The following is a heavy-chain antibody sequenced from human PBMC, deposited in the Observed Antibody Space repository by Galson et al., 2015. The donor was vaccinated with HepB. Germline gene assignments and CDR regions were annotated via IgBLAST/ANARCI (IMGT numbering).Heavy chain of an antibody. J-gene: IGHJ4*02. CDR2: IKQDGSDK. CDR1: GFTFSSYW. D-gene: IGHD1-26*01. V-gene: IGHV3-7*05. Sequence: SLRLSCAASGFTFSSYWMSWVRQAPGKGLEWVANIKQDGSDKNYVDSVKGRFTISRDNAKNSLSLQMNSLRADDTAVYYCATYSGSYAFEYWGQGTLVTVSS. CDR3: ATYSGSYAFEY.